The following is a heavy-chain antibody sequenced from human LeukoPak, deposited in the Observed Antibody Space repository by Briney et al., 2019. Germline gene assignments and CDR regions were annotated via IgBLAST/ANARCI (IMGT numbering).Heavy chain of an antibody. Sequence: GALRLSCAASGFTFSSYGMHWVRQAPGKGLEWVAVIWYDGSNKYYADSVKGRFTISRDNSKNTLYLQMNSLRAEDTAVYYCARRYCSGGSCYSFRGDWFDPWGQGTLVTVSS. J-gene: IGHJ5*02. CDR1: GFTFSSYG. CDR2: IWYDGSNK. CDR3: ARRYCSGGSCYSFRGDWFDP. V-gene: IGHV3-33*01. D-gene: IGHD2-15*01.